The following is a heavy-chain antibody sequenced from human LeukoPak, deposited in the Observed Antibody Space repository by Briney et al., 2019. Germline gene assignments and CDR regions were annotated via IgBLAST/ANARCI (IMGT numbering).Heavy chain of an antibody. CDR2: ISPSGTDI. D-gene: IGHD4-17*01. CDR1: AFTFSDNY. CDR3: ARGHTAVTRHFGF. J-gene: IGHJ4*02. Sequence: TPGGSLRLSCAVSAFTFSDNYMTWIRQAPGKGLESVSYISPSGTDISYADSVKGRFTISRDNDKNSLYLDMNSLRAEDTAVYYCARGHTAVTRHFGFWGQGTLVTVSS. V-gene: IGHV3-11*04.